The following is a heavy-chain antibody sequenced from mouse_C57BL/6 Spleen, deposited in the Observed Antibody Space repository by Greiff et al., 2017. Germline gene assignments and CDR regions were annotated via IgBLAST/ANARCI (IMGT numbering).Heavy chain of an antibody. D-gene: IGHD1-1*01. V-gene: IGHV1-82*01. Sequence: VQLMESGPELVKPGASVKISCKASGYAFSSSWMNWVKQRPGKGLEWIGRIYPGDGDTNYNGKFKGKATLTADKSSSTAYMQLSSLTSEDSAVYFCARCDTTVVEGYWGQGTTLTVSS. CDR3: ARCDTTVVEGY. CDR2: IYPGDGDT. CDR1: GYAFSSSW. J-gene: IGHJ2*01.